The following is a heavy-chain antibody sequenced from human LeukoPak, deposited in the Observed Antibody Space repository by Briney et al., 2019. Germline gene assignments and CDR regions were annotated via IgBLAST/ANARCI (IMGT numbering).Heavy chain of an antibody. Sequence: GGSLRLSCAASGFTFSSYAMHWVRQAPGKGLEWVAVISYDGSNKYYADSVKGRFTISRDNSKNTLYLQMNSLRAEDTAVYYCARDQVAYSSGWYPSPFDYWGQVTLVTVSS. CDR2: ISYDGSNK. D-gene: IGHD6-19*01. CDR1: GFTFSSYA. V-gene: IGHV3-30-3*01. CDR3: ARDQVAYSSGWYPSPFDY. J-gene: IGHJ4*02.